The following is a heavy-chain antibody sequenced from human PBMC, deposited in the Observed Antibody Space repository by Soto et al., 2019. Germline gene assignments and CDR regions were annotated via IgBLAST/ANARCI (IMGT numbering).Heavy chain of an antibody. J-gene: IGHJ4*02. CDR1: GGSVSSGSYY. V-gene: IGHV4-61*01. CDR2: IYYSGIT. CDR3: ARVSIFGVAPDY. Sequence: SETLSLTCTVSGGSVSSGSYYWSWIRQPPGKGLEWIGYIYYSGITYYNPSLKSRVTISVDTSKNQFSLKLSSVTAADTAVYYCARVSIFGVAPDYWGQGTLVTV. D-gene: IGHD3-3*01.